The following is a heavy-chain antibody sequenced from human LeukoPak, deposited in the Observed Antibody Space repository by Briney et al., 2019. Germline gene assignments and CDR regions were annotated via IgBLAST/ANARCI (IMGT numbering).Heavy chain of an antibody. CDR1: GFTFDDYA. D-gene: IGHD6-13*01. J-gene: IGHJ4*02. CDR3: AKGTSSWHEFDY. Sequence: PGGSLRLSCAASGFTFDDYAMHWVRRAPGKGLEWVSLITWDAGSTYYADSVKGRFTISRDNSKNSLYLQMNSLRAEDTALYYCAKGTSSWHEFDYWGQGTLVTVSS. CDR2: ITWDAGST. V-gene: IGHV3-43D*03.